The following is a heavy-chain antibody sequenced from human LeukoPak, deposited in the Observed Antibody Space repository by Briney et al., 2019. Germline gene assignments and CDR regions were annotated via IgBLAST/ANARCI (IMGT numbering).Heavy chain of an antibody. V-gene: IGHV3-23*01. CDR3: ANYGGNLHSFDY. D-gene: IGHD4-23*01. CDR2: ISGSGGST. J-gene: IGHJ4*02. CDR1: GFTFSSYA. Sequence: GGSLRLSCAASGFTFSSYAMSWVRQAPGKGLEWLSAISGSGGSTYYADSVKGRFTISRDNSKNTLYLQMNSLRAEDTAVYYCANYGGNLHSFDYWGQGTLVTVSS.